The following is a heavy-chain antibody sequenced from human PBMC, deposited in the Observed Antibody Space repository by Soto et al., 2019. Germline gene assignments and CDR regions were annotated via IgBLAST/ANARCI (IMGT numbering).Heavy chain of an antibody. CDR3: ARQKRYYSDSSGYPDF. CDR2: IYYTGST. CDR1: GGSISNTSYY. D-gene: IGHD3-22*01. V-gene: IGHV4-39*01. Sequence: PSETLSLTCTASGGSISNTSYYWGWVRQPPGKGLEWIGSIYYTGSTYYNPSLKSRVTISVDTSKTQFSLKLRSVTAADTAVYYCARQKRYYSDSSGYPDFWGQGTLVTVSS. J-gene: IGHJ4*02.